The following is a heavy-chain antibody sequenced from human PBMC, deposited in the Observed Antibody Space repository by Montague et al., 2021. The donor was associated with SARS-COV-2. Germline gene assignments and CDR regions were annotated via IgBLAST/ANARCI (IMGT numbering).Heavy chain of an antibody. V-gene: IGHV6-1*01. CDR3: ARDDPYCTNGVCYTGNWFDP. Sequence: CAISGDSVAINSATWNWIRQSPSRRLEWLGRTYYRSKWYNDYAVSVKSRITINPDTSKNQFSLQLNSVTPEDTAVYYCARDDPYCTNGVCYTGNWFDPWGQGTLVIVSA. CDR1: GDSVAINSAT. D-gene: IGHD2-8*01. J-gene: IGHJ5*02. CDR2: TYYRSKWYN.